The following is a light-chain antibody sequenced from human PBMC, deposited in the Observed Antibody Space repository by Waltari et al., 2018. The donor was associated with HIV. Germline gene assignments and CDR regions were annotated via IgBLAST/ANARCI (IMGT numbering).Light chain of an antibody. CDR3: STYTKIDFLV. CDR1: GPDNF. J-gene: IGLJ2*01. Sequence: HSALTQPASVSGSPGQSVTISCSGAGPDNFLSWYQQFPGQAPLLSIYGVSYRPPGISPRFSASQSCNTASLTISGVQTGDEADYYCSTYTKIDFLVFGSGTKLTVL. CDR2: GVS. V-gene: IGLV2-14*01.